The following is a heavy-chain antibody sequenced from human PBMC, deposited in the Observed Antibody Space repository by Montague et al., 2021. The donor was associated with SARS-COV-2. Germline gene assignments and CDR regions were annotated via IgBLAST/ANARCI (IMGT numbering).Heavy chain of an antibody. D-gene: IGHD2-8*02. V-gene: IGHV4-34*01. CDR2: INQSGST. J-gene: IGHJ6*03. CDR3: ARGREGANMVLVFRGFYYYMDV. CDR1: GGSFSGFY. Sequence: SETLSLTCAVYGGSFSGFYWSWIRQSPGEGLEWIGEINQSGSTNYNPSLKSRVTISVDTSKNQFSLKLTSVTAADAAVYYCARGREGANMVLVFRGFYYYMDVWGKGTTVTVSS.